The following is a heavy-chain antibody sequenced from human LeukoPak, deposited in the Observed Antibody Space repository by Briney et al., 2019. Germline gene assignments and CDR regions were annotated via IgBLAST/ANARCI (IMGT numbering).Heavy chain of an antibody. V-gene: IGHV3-11*01. J-gene: IGHJ3*02. D-gene: IGHD4-17*01. CDR2: ISSSGSTI. CDR1: GFTFSDYY. CDR3: ARDPTPAANYGEGDDAFDI. Sequence: GGSLRLSCAASGFTFSDYYMSWLRQAPGKGLEWVSYISSSGSTIYYADSVKGRFTISRDNAKNSLYLQMNSLRAEDTAVYYCARDPTPAANYGEGDDAFDIWGQGTMVTVSS.